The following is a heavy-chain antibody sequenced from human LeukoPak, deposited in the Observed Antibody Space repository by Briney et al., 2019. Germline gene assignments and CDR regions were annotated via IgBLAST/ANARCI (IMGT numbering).Heavy chain of an antibody. D-gene: IGHD6-19*01. CDR2: IYSGGST. CDR3: ARGIAVAGPGFDY. V-gene: IGHV3-53*01. Sequence: QSGGSLRLSCAASGFTVSSNYMSWVRQAPGKGLEWVSVIYSGGSTYYADSVKGRFTISRDNSKNTLYLQMNSLRAEDTAVYYCARGIAVAGPGFDYWGQGTLVTVSS. J-gene: IGHJ4*02. CDR1: GFTVSSNY.